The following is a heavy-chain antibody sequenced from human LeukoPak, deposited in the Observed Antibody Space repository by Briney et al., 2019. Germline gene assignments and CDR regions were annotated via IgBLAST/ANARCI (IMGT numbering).Heavy chain of an antibody. CDR1: GFTFSSYW. V-gene: IGHV3-7*01. CDR2: IKQDGSEK. CDR3: ARMKRAVPSPIDY. Sequence: GGSLRLSCAASGFTFSSYWMSWVRQAPGKGLEWVANIKQDGSEKYYVDSVKGRFTISRDNAKNSLYLQMNSLRAEDTAVYYCARMKRAVPSPIDYWGQGTLVTVSS. J-gene: IGHJ4*02. D-gene: IGHD6-6*01.